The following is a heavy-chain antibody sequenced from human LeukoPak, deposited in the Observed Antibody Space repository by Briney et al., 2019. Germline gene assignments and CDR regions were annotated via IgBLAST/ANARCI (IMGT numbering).Heavy chain of an antibody. CDR2: IRSKANSYAT. J-gene: IGHJ4*02. D-gene: IGHD2-8*02. V-gene: IGHV3-73*01. CDR1: GFTFSGSA. Sequence: GGSLRLSCAASGFTFSGSAMHWVRQASGKGLEWVGRIRSKANSYATAYAASVKGRFTISRDDSKNTAYLQMNSLKTEDTAVYYCVRDLVDPADYWGQGTLVTVSS. CDR3: VRDLVDPADY.